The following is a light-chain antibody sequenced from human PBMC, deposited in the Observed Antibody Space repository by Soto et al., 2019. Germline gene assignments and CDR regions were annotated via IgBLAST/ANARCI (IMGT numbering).Light chain of an antibody. CDR2: EVS. V-gene: IGLV2-14*01. Sequence: QSALTQPAYVAGSPGQSITISCPGTSSDVGGYNYVSWYHQHPGKAPKLVIYEVSYRPSGVSSRFSGSKSGNTSSLTISGLQAEDEADYYCSSYTGSSTYVFGTGTKLTVL. CDR1: SSDVGGYNY. CDR3: SSYTGSSTYV. J-gene: IGLJ1*01.